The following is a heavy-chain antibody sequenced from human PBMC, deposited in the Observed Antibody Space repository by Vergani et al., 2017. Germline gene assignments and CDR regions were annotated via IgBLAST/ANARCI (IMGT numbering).Heavy chain of an antibody. D-gene: IGHD5-24*01. CDR2: IYYSGST. J-gene: IGHJ4*02. Sequence: QVQLQESGPGLVKPSQTLSPTCTVSGGSISTVGYYWSWIRQHPGKGLEWIGYIYYSGSTYYNPSLKGRVTISVDTSKNQFSLKLSSVTAADTAVYYCAMTLSRDGYIGWGQGTLVTVSS. CDR3: AMTLSRDGYIG. V-gene: IGHV4-31*03. CDR1: GGSISTVGYY.